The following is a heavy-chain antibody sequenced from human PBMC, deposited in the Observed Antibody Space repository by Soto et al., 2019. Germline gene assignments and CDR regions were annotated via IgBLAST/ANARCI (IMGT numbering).Heavy chain of an antibody. Sequence: PGGSLRLSCAASGFTFSSYAMSWVRQAPGKGLEWVSAISGSGGSTYYADSVKGRFTISRDNSKNTLYLQMNSLRAEDMAVYYCATIGKYQYMYYFDYWGQGTLVTVSS. J-gene: IGHJ4*02. D-gene: IGHD2-2*01. CDR2: ISGSGGST. CDR1: GFTFSSYA. CDR3: ATIGKYQYMYYFDY. V-gene: IGHV3-23*01.